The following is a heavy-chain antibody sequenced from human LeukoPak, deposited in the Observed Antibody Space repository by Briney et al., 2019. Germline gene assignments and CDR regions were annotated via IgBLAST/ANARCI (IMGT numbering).Heavy chain of an antibody. V-gene: IGHV3-7*01. CDR3: ARDQDYYDSSGYYLFFDY. Sequence: GGSLRLSCAASGFTFSTNWMSWVRQAPGKGLEWVANIKQDGSEKYYVDSVKGRFTISRDNAKKSLYLQMNSLRAEDTAVYYCARDQDYYDSSGYYLFFDYWGQGTLVTVSS. D-gene: IGHD3-22*01. J-gene: IGHJ4*02. CDR2: IKQDGSEK. CDR1: GFTFSTNW.